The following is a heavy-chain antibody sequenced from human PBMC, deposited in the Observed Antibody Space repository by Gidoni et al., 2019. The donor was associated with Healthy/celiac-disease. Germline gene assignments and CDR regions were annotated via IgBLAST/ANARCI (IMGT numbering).Heavy chain of an antibody. D-gene: IGHD2-15*01. CDR1: GCSIRSVGYY. V-gene: IGHV4-31*03. CDR2: IYYSGRT. CDR3: ARDGVLNCSGGSCYSI. Sequence: QVQLQESGPGLVKPSQTLSLTCTVSGCSIRSVGYYWSWIRKHPGKGLEWIGYIYYSGRTYYNPSLKSRVTISVDTSKNQFSLKLSSVTAADTAVYYCARDGVLNCSGGSCYSIWGQGTLVTVSS. J-gene: IGHJ4*02.